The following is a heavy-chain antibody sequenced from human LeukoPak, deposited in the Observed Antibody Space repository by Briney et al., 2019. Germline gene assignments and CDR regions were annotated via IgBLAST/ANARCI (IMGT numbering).Heavy chain of an antibody. Sequence: MXWVXXAXGQGGEGMXLINPSGGSTSYAQKFQGRGTITRDTSTSTVYMELSSLRSEDTAVYYCARAQMATSSGAAFDIWGQGTMVTVSS. D-gene: IGHD5-24*01. CDR3: ARAQMATSSGAAFDI. J-gene: IGHJ3*02. CDR2: INPSGGST. V-gene: IGHV1-46*01.